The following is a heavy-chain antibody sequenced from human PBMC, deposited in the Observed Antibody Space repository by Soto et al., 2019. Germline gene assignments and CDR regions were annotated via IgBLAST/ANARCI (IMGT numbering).Heavy chain of an antibody. V-gene: IGHV1-18*01. CDR1: GYTFSSYS. CDR2: ISTNSGNT. J-gene: IGHJ4*02. CDR3: ARGGSGYTWFNEF. Sequence: QIQMVQSGAEVKQPGASVKISCKTSGYTFSSYSINWVRQAPGQGLEWMAWISTNSGNTHYAERVQGRVTVTLDKSARTAFMEMWGLTSDDTAVDFCARGGSGYTWFNEFWGQGTLVTVSS. D-gene: IGHD3-22*01.